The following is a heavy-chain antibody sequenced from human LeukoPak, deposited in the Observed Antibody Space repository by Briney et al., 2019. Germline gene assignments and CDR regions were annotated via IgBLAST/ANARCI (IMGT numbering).Heavy chain of an antibody. D-gene: IGHD3-10*01. CDR1: GGSISSYY. Sequence: PSETLSLTCTVSGGSISSYYWSWIRQPAGKGLEWIGRVHTNGNTNYVHPLKSRVTMSLDTSKNQFSLKLNSVTAADTAMYYCARDLHGSGTWDWFDPWGQGTLVTVSS. J-gene: IGHJ5*02. CDR3: ARDLHGSGTWDWFDP. V-gene: IGHV4-4*07. CDR2: VHTNGNT.